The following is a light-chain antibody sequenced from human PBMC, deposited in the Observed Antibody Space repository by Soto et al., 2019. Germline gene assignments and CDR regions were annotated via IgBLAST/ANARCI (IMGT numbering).Light chain of an antibody. J-gene: IGLJ1*01. CDR2: DDD. CDR1: SSNIGGNS. Sequence: QSVLTQPPSVSAAPGQKVTVSCSGSSSNIGGNSVSWYQQLPGTAPKLLIYDDDKRPSGIPDRFSGSKSGTSATLGITGFQTGDEADYYCGSWDSSLSAYVFATGTKV. CDR3: GSWDSSLSAYV. V-gene: IGLV1-51*01.